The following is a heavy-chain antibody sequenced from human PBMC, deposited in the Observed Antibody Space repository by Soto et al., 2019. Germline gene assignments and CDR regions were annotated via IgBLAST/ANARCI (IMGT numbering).Heavy chain of an antibody. Sequence: EVQLVESGGGLVQPGGSLRLSCAASVFTVSSSYMSWVRQAPGKGQEWVSVIYSGGSTYYADSVKGRFTISRDNPKNTLYLQMNSLRAEDTAGYYCARDYYDSSGYPSYFDYWGQGTLVTVSS. CDR2: IYSGGST. D-gene: IGHD3-22*01. V-gene: IGHV3-66*01. CDR1: VFTVSSSY. CDR3: ARDYYDSSGYPSYFDY. J-gene: IGHJ4*02.